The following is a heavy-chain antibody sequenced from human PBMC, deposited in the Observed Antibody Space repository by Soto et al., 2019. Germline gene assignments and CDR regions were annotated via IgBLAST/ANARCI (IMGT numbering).Heavy chain of an antibody. CDR1: GGSISNGGYY. D-gene: IGHD3-22*01. J-gene: IGHJ5*02. CDR2: IYYTGDT. V-gene: IGHV4-31*03. Sequence: SETLSLTCTVSGGSISNGGYYCSWIRQHPGKGLEWIGYIYYTGDTHYNPSLKSRVTISLDTSNNQFSLKLSSVTAADTAVYYCARGTYYYDSSGYGPTNWFDPWGQGALVTVSS. CDR3: ARGTYYYDSSGYGPTNWFDP.